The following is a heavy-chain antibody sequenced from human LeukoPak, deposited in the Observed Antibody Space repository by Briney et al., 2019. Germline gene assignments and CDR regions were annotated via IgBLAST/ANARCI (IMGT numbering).Heavy chain of an antibody. J-gene: IGHJ4*02. V-gene: IGHV3-23*01. CDR1: GFTFSNYA. CDR2: ISGSGSTT. Sequence: GGSLRLSCAASGFTFSNYAMTWLRQAPGEGLEWVSDISGSGSTTYYADSLKGRITISRHNSKKPLYLQVDSLRREDKALFLFAKHGRFPGGTSEIDYWGRGILVTVS. D-gene: IGHD2-8*02. CDR3: AKHGRFPGGTSEIDY.